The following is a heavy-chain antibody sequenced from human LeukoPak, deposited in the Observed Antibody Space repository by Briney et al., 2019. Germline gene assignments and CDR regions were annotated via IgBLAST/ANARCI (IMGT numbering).Heavy chain of an antibody. CDR2: IGTAGDT. V-gene: IGHV3-13*01. CDR3: ARDPSDYGGDWYFDL. J-gene: IGHJ2*01. D-gene: IGHD4-23*01. Sequence: GGSLRLSCAASGFIFSNYDMHWVRQGTGKGLEWVSAIGTAGDTYYPGSVKGRFTISRENAKNSLYLQMNSLRAGDTAVYYCARDPSDYGGDWYFDLWGRGTLVTVSS. CDR1: GFIFSNYD.